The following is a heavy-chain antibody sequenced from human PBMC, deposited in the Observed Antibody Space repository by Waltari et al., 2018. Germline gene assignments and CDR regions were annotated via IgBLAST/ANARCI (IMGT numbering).Heavy chain of an antibody. J-gene: IGHJ6*02. CDR2: ISWNSGSM. D-gene: IGHD3-10*01. Sequence: EVQLVESGGGLVQPGRSLRLSCAASGFTFDDYAMHWVRQAPGKGLEWVSGISWNSGSMGSSDSGKGRFTTSSDNGKTSLYLQMNSLRAEDTALYYCAKDSTRPGFGSRYYYGMDVWGQGTTVTVSS. V-gene: IGHV3-9*01. CDR1: GFTFDDYA. CDR3: AKDSTRPGFGSRYYYGMDV.